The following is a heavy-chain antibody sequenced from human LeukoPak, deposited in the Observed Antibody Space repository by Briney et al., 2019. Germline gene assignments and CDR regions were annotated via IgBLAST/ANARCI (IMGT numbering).Heavy chain of an antibody. CDR1: GGSISSGGYY. Sequence: SQTLSLTCTVSGGSISSGGYYWSWIRQPPGKGLEWIGYIYHSGSTYYNPSLKSRVTISVDRSKNQFSLKLSSVTAADTAVYYCARRSFYSNYYYYYMDVWGKGTTVTVSS. J-gene: IGHJ6*03. CDR2: IYHSGST. V-gene: IGHV4-30-2*01. D-gene: IGHD4-11*01. CDR3: ARRSFYSNYYYYYMDV.